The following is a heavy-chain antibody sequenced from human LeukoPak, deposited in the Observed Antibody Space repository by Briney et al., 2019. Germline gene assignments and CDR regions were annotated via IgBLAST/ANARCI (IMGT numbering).Heavy chain of an antibody. J-gene: IGHJ4*02. CDR3: AKTGGDCSGGSCYRSYFCY. CDR2: ISGSGGNT. Sequence: GGSLRLSCAASGFTFSSYAMSWVRQAPGKGLEWVSSISGSGGNTYYADSVKGRFTISRDNSKNTLYLQMNSLRAEDTAVYYCAKTGGDCSGGSCYRSYFCYWGQVTLVTVSS. D-gene: IGHD2-15*01. CDR1: GFTFSSYA. V-gene: IGHV3-23*01.